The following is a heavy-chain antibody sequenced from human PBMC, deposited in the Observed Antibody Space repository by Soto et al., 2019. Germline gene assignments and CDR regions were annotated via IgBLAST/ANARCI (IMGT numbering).Heavy chain of an antibody. CDR2: IYWDDDK. J-gene: IGHJ5*02. V-gene: IGHV2-5*02. CDR1: GFSLSTKGVG. CDR3: AHRRNWFDP. Sequence: SGPKLVNPTQTLTLNCTFSGFSLSTKGVGVGWIRQPPGKALEWLALIYWDDDKRYSPSLKSRLTITKDTSKNQVVLTMTNMDPVDKATYYCAHRRNWFDPWGQGTLVTVSS.